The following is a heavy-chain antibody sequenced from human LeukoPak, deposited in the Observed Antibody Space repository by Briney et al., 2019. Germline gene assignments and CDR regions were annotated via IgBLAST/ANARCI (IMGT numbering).Heavy chain of an antibody. CDR1: GYSISSGYF. J-gene: IGHJ4*02. V-gene: IGHV4-38-2*02. CDR2: FYHSGIT. Sequence: SETLSLTCTVSGYSISSGYFWGWIRQPPGKGLEWIGSFYHSGITYYNPSLKSRVTISVEMSKNQFSLKLSSVTAADTAVYYCARRDDSSGYHKIFDYWGQGTLVTVSS. CDR3: ARRDDSSGYHKIFDY. D-gene: IGHD3-22*01.